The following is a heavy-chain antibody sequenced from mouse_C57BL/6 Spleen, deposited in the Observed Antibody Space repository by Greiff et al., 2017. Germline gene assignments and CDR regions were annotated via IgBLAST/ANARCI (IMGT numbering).Heavy chain of an antibody. V-gene: IGHV1-42*01. Sequence: VHVKQSGPELVKPGASVKISCKASGYSFTGYYMNWVKQSPETSLEWIGEINPSTGGTTYNQKFKAKATLTVDKSSSTAYMQLKSLTSEDSAVYYCASDSSGYNYWGQGTTLTVSS. CDR3: ASDSSGYNY. J-gene: IGHJ2*01. D-gene: IGHD3-2*02. CDR1: GYSFTGYY. CDR2: INPSTGGT.